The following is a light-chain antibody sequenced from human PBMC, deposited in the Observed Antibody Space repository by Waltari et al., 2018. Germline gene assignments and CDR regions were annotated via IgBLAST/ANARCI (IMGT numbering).Light chain of an antibody. J-gene: IGLJ1*01. Sequence: QSALTQPASVSGSPGQSITISCTGTSSDVGGYKYVSWYQQHPDKAPKLMLYDVNNPPLGVPNRFSGSKSGNTASLTISSLQAEDEADYYCSSYTSSTIPVFGTGTKVTVL. CDR1: SSDVGGYKY. V-gene: IGLV2-14*03. CDR3: SSYTSSTIPV. CDR2: DVN.